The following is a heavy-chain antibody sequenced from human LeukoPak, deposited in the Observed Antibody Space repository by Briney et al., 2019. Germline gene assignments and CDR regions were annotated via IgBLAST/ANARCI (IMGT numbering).Heavy chain of an antibody. CDR3: ARGRYTFDY. V-gene: IGHV4-59*01. J-gene: IGHJ4*02. Sequence: SETLSLTCTVSGGSISGYHWTWIRQPPGKGLEYIGYIYYSGSTNHNPSLKSRVTISVDTSKNQFSLKLSSVTAADTAVYYCARGRYTFDYWGQGTLVTVSS. CDR2: IYYSGST. D-gene: IGHD1-1*01. CDR1: GGSISGYH.